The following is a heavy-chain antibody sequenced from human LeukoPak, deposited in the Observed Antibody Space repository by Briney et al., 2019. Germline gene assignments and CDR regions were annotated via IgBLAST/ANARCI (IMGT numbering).Heavy chain of an antibody. CDR1: GYSISSGYY. V-gene: IGHV4-38-2*02. J-gene: IGHJ4*02. D-gene: IGHD5-24*01. CDR2: IYHSGST. Sequence: KPSETLSLTCTVSGYSISSGYYWGWIRQPPGKGLEWIGSIYHSGSTYYNPSLKSRVTISVDTSKNQFSLKLSSVTAADTAVYYCARARREMGDYWGQGTLVTVSS. CDR3: ARARREMGDY.